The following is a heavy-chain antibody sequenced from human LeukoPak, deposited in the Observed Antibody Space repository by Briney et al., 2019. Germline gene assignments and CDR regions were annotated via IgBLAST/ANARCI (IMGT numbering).Heavy chain of an antibody. J-gene: IGHJ3*02. D-gene: IGHD5-12*01. CDR1: GFTFYDHP. Sequence: GRSLRLSSAASGFTFYDHPMHWVRQAPGKGLEWVAGISWNSGFIGYADSVKGRFIISRDNAKNSLYLQMNSLKIEDTALYHCAKDLEIYKTWIGFRGAFDIWGQGTVVTVSS. V-gene: IGHV3-9*01. CDR3: AKDLEIYKTWIGFRGAFDI. CDR2: ISWNSGFI.